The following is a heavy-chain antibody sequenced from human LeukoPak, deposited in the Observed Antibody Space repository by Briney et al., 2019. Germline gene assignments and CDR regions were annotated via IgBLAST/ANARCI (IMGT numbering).Heavy chain of an antibody. CDR3: VRVVSSGYSRMDV. CDR1: GGSISSGDYY. CDR2: IYYSGST. D-gene: IGHD3-22*01. V-gene: IGHV4-30-4*08. J-gene: IGHJ6*04. Sequence: SETLSLTCTVSGGSISSGDYYWSWIRQPQGKGLEWIGYIYYSGSTYYNPSLKSRVSISVDTSKNQFSLKLSSVTAADTAVYYCVRVVSSGYSRMDVWGKGTTVTVSS.